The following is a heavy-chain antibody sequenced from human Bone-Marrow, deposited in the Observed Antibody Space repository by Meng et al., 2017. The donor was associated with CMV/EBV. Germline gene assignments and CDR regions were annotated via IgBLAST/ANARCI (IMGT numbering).Heavy chain of an antibody. J-gene: IGHJ6*02. D-gene: IGHD3-3*01. V-gene: IGHV1-2*02. CDR2: INPNSGVT. Sequence: ASVKVSCKASGYTFTGYYMHWVRQAPGQGLEWMGWINPNSGVTDYAQKFQGRVTMTRDTSISTTYMEVSRLRSDDTAVYYCARDHREGGSITIFGVVIISYYGMDVWGQGTTVTVSS. CDR3: ARDHREGGSITIFGVVIISYYGMDV. CDR1: GYTFTGYY.